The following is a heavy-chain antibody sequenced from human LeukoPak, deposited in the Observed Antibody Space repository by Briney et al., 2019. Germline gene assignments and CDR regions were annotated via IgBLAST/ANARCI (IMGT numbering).Heavy chain of an antibody. Sequence: PGGSLRLSCAASGFILSDYNMNWVRQAPGKGLEWVSFIAISGTYITYADSVKGRFTISRDNAKNSLYLQMNSLRAEDTAVYYCTRDLSANARAYDYWGQGTLVTVSS. CDR2: IAISGTYI. D-gene: IGHD2-8*01. J-gene: IGHJ4*02. V-gene: IGHV3-21*01. CDR3: TRDLSANARAYDY. CDR1: GFILSDYN.